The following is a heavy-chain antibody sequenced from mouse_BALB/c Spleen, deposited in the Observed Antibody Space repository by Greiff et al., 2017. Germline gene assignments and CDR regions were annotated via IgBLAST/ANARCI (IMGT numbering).Heavy chain of an antibody. CDR1: GFTFSSFG. CDR3: ARWGGNRAMDY. Sequence: EVKLVESGGGLVQPGGSRKLSCAASGFTFSSFGMHWVRQAPEKGLEWVAYISSGSSTIYYADTVKGRFTISRDNPKNTLFLQMTSLRSEDTAMYYCARWGGNRAMDYWGQGTSVTVSS. V-gene: IGHV5-17*02. J-gene: IGHJ4*01. D-gene: IGHD2-1*01. CDR2: ISSGSSTI.